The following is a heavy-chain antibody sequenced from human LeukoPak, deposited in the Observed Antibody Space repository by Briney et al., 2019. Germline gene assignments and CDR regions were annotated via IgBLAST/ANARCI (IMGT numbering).Heavy chain of an antibody. CDR3: ARGARMEFAFDI. Sequence: GASVKVSCKASGYTFTSYDLNWVRQATGQGLEWIGWMNPNSGNTGYAQKFQGRVTLTRSTSISTAYMELRSLRSEDTAMYYCARGARMEFAFDIWGQGTMVTVSS. J-gene: IGHJ3*02. CDR2: MNPNSGNT. CDR1: GYTFTSYD. V-gene: IGHV1-8*01. D-gene: IGHD1-1*01.